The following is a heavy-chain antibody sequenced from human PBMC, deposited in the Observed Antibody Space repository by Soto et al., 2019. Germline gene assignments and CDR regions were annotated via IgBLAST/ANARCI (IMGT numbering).Heavy chain of an antibody. CDR3: GKGTWGAFDI. CDR2: ITSGSGGGT. V-gene: IGHV3-23*01. CDR1: GLTFSRNA. J-gene: IGHJ3*02. D-gene: IGHD7-27*01. Sequence: EVQLLESGGGLFQPGGSLRLSCVASGLTFSRNAMSWVRQAPGKGLEWVSHITSGSGGGTYYADSVKGRFTISRDNAKNTLYMQMNSLRVEDTAVYYCGKGTWGAFDIWGHGTLVTVSS.